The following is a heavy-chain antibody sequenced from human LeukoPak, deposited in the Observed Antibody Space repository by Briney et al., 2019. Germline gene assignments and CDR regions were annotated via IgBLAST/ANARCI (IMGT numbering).Heavy chain of an antibody. CDR3: ARDHGTSSPFDY. V-gene: IGHV4-59*01. J-gene: IGHJ4*02. D-gene: IGHD2-2*01. CDR2: IYYSGST. CDR1: GGSISSYY. Sequence: SETLSLTCTVSGGSISSYYWSWIRQPPGKGLEWIGYIYYSGSTIYNPSPTSRVTISVDTSKNQFSLKLSSVTAADTAVYYCARDHGTSSPFDYWGQGTLVTVSS.